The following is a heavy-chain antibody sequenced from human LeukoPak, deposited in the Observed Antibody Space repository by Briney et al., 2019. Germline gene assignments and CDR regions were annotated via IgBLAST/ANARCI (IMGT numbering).Heavy chain of an antibody. D-gene: IGHD1-26*01. V-gene: IGHV3-23*01. J-gene: IGHJ4*02. CDR2: ISGSGGST. Sequence: VGSLRLYCAASGFTFSSYGMGWVRQAPGKGLEWASAISGSGGSTYYADSVKGRSTISRANSKNTRYLQMNSLRAQGTAVYYCAKTNSGSYLWNDYWGQGTLVTVSS. CDR3: AKTNSGSYLWNDY. CDR1: GFTFSSYG.